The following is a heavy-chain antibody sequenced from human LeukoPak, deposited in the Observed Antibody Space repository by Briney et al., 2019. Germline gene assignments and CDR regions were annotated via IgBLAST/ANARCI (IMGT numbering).Heavy chain of an antibody. CDR2: IAESRST. V-gene: IGHV4-30-4*01. J-gene: IGHJ4*02. D-gene: IGHD2-15*01. Sequence: SQTLSLTCTVSGGSISSGDYYWSWIRQPPGKGLEWIGFIAESRSTYYNPSLKSRVTISVDTSKNQFSLKLSSVTAARTAVYYCARDPGGPGLGYCSGGSCSPVYYFDYWGQGTLVTVSS. CDR1: GGSISSGDYY. CDR3: ARDPGGPGLGYCSGGSCSPVYYFDY.